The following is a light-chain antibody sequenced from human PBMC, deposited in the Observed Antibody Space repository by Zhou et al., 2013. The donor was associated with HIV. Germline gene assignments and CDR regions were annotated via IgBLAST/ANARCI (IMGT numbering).Light chain of an antibody. V-gene: IGKV1-39*01. CDR2: GAS. CDR3: QQANRFPQT. Sequence: DIQMTQSPSSLSASVGDRVTITCRTSQTVSSYLNWYQHKAGKAPKLLIYGASSLQSGVPSRFSGSGFGTDFTLTINRLHPEDFATYYCQQANRFPQTFGQGTKVDDQT. J-gene: IGKJ2*01. CDR1: QTVSSY.